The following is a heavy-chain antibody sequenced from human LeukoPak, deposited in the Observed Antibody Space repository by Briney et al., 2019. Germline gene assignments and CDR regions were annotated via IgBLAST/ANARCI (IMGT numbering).Heavy chain of an antibody. V-gene: IGHV4-61*01. CDR2: IYYSGST. Sequence: PSETLSLTCTVSGGSVSSGSYYWRWMRQPPGKGLEWIGYIYYSGSTNYNPSLKSRVTISVDTSKNQFSLKLSSVTAADTAVYYCASRGVLGDDAFDIWGQGTMVTVSS. CDR3: ASRGVLGDDAFDI. CDR1: GGSVSSGSYY. D-gene: IGHD3-3*02. J-gene: IGHJ3*02.